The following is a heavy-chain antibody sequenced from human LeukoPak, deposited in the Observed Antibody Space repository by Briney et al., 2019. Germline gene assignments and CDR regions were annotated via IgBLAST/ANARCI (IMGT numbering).Heavy chain of an antibody. CDR2: ISAYNGDT. J-gene: IGHJ2*01. D-gene: IGHD6-19*01. V-gene: IGHV1-18*01. CDR1: GYTFNHHG. Sequence: ASVKVSCKASGYTFNHHGISWVRQAPGQGPERMGWISAYNGDTIYAQKFQDRVTLTKDTSTTTAYMDPRSLTSDDTALYFCARDPSNTSGRNQYFDLWGPGTLVTVSS. CDR3: ARDPSNTSGRNQYFDL.